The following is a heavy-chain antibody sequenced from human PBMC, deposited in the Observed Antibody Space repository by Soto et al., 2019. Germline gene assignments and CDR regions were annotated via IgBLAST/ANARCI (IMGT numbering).Heavy chain of an antibody. CDR1: GGTFSSYA. D-gene: IGHD2-21*02. Sequence: QVQLVQSGAEVKKPGSSVKVSCKASGGTFSSYAISWVRQAPGQGLEWMGGIIPIFGTANYAQKFQGRVTITADESTSTAYMELSSLRSEDTAVYYCARDRARTRVVTANLYWYFDPWGRGTLVTVSS. J-gene: IGHJ2*01. CDR2: IIPIFGTA. V-gene: IGHV1-69*12. CDR3: ARDRARTRVVTANLYWYFDP.